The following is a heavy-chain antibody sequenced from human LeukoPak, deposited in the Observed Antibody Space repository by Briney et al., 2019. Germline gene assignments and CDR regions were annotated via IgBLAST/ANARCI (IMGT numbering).Heavy chain of an antibody. CDR3: ARVGWGFNCSGGSCYPDY. Sequence: ASVKVSCKASGYTFTSYYMHWVRQAPGQGLEWMGIINPSGGSTSYAQKFQGGVTMTRDTSTSTVYMELSSLRSEDTAVYYCARVGWGFNCSGGSCYPDYWGQGTLVTVSS. J-gene: IGHJ4*02. CDR1: GYTFTSYY. CDR2: INPSGGST. D-gene: IGHD2-15*01. V-gene: IGHV1-46*01.